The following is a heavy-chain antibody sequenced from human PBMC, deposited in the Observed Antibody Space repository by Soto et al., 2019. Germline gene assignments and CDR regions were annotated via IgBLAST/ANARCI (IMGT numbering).Heavy chain of an antibody. Sequence: QVQLQESGSGLVTPSQTLSLTCTVSGGSITRGGYYWSWVRQPSGKGLEWLGHIYFSGTAFYNPSLKSRVTISVDTSKNQFSLNLHSVTAADTAVYYCARLDDSSGNTAFDSWGQGTLVAVSS. J-gene: IGHJ4*02. CDR3: ARLDDSSGNTAFDS. CDR2: IYFSGTA. D-gene: IGHD3-22*01. V-gene: IGHV4-31*03. CDR1: GGSITRGGYY.